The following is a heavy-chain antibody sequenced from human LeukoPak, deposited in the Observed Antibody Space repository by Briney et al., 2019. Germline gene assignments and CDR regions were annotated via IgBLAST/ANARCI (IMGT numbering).Heavy chain of an antibody. CDR3: ARLTRQLERRPPFDY. CDR2: LYYSGTT. D-gene: IGHD1-1*01. CDR1: GGSISSSLHY. J-gene: IGHJ4*02. Sequence: SETLSLTCTVAGGSISSSLHYWGWIRQSPGKGLEWIGSLYYSGTTYYNPSLKSRVTISVDTSKNQFSLKLSSVTAADTAVYYCARLTRQLERRPPFDYWGQGTLVTVSS. V-gene: IGHV4-39*01.